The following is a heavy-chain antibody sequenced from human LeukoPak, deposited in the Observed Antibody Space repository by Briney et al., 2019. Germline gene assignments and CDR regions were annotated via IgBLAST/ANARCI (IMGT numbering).Heavy chain of an antibody. CDR3: ARGSAYYYDSSGYYQFDYFDY. D-gene: IGHD3-22*01. CDR2: IIPIFGTP. J-gene: IGHJ4*02. CDR1: GGTFINYA. V-gene: IGHV1-69*01. Sequence: SVKVSRKTPGGTFINYAFSWVRQAPGQGLEWVGGIIPIFGTPNYAQKFQDRVSIIADESTSTAYMELSSLRSEDTAVYYCARGSAYYYDSSGYYQFDYFDYWGQGTLVTVSS.